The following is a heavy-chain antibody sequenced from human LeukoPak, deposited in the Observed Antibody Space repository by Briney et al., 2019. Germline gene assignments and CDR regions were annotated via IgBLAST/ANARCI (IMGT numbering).Heavy chain of an antibody. Sequence: PSQTLSLTCAVSGGSISSGGYSWSWIRQPPGKGLEWIGYIYHSGSTYYNPSLKSRVTISVDRFKNQFSLKLSSVTAADTAMYYCARGAVIAAADEYYYGMDVWGQGTTVTVSS. CDR2: IYHSGST. CDR3: ARGAVIAAADEYYYGMDV. CDR1: GGSISSGGYS. J-gene: IGHJ6*02. D-gene: IGHD6-13*01. V-gene: IGHV4-30-2*01.